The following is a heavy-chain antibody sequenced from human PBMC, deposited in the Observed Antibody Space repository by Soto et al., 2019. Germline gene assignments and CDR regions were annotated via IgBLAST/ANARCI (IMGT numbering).Heavy chain of an antibody. CDR3: GVSADLDF. J-gene: IGHJ4*02. Sequence: QVQLVQSGPEVKRPRSSVKISCKASGFSSSTYALSWVRRAPGQGLDRVGLISADSGEPRYAQQFQGRVAMTTDTSTRTAYMELRGVKSDETAVYYCGVSADLDFGGQGTRVTVSS. D-gene: IGHD6-19*01. CDR1: GFSSSTYA. CDR2: ISADSGEP. V-gene: IGHV1-18*01.